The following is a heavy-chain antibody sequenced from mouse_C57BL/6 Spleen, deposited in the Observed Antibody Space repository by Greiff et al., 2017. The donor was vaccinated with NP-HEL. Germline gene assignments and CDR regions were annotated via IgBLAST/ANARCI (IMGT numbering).Heavy chain of an antibody. J-gene: IGHJ1*03. Sequence: VHVKQSGPELVKPGASVKISCKASGYSFTDYNMNWVKQSNGKSLEWIGVINPNYGTTSYNQKFKGKATLTVDQSSSTAYMQLNSLTSEDSAVYYCARGPYYYGSSPWYFDVWGTGTTVTVSS. CDR2: INPNYGTT. CDR3: ARGPYYYGSSPWYFDV. V-gene: IGHV1-39*01. D-gene: IGHD1-1*01. CDR1: GYSFTDYN.